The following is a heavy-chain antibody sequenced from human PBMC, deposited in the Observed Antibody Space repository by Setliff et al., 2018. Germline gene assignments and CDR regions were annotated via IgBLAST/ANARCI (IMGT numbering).Heavy chain of an antibody. CDR3: ARVSSYGSGSYYYYYYGMDV. Sequence: PSETLSLTCTVSGGSISSSSYYWGWIRQPPGKGLEWIGSIYYSGSTYYKPSLRSRVTISVDTSKNQFSLKLSSVTAANTAVYYCARVSSYGSGSYYYYYYGMDVWGQGTTVTV. J-gene: IGHJ6*02. CDR2: IYYSGST. CDR1: GGSISSSSYY. V-gene: IGHV4-39*07. D-gene: IGHD3-10*01.